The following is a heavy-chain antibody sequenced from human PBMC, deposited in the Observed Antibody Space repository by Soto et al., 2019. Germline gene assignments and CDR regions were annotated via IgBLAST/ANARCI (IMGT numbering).Heavy chain of an antibody. Sequence: EVQLLQSGGDVVQPGASLRLSCAASGCSITNYAMTWVRQAPGQGLEWVAGISGSGGSTYYADYVKGRVIISKDKSKNTLYRAVHGVRAGDTGVFFCAKDRYYLNYIRRFDPWVQGALVTV. V-gene: IGHV3-23*01. CDR3: AKDRYYLNYIRRFDP. CDR2: ISGSGGST. CDR1: GCSITNYA. D-gene: IGHD1-26*01. J-gene: IGHJ5*02.